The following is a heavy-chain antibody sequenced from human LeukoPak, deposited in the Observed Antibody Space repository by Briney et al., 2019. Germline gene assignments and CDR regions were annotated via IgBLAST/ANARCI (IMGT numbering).Heavy chain of an antibody. CDR1: GFTFSSYA. CDR2: TSGSGGTT. J-gene: IGHJ4*02. Sequence: GGSLRLSCAASGFTFSSYAMSWVRQAPGKGLEWVSATSGSGGTTYYADSVKGRFTISRDNSKNTLYLQMNSLRAEDTAVYYCARDRDYYGSGSYLDYWGQGTLVTVSS. D-gene: IGHD3-10*01. CDR3: ARDRDYYGSGSYLDY. V-gene: IGHV3-23*01.